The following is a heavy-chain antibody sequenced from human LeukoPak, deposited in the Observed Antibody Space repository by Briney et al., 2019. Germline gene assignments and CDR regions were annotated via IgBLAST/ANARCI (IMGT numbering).Heavy chain of an antibody. V-gene: IGHV3-74*01. J-gene: IGHJ4*02. Sequence: GSLRLSCAASGFSFSGHWMHWARQLPGKGLVWVSRISPTGSTTSYADSVKGRFTVSRDNAKNTLYLQVNNLRAEDTAVYYCARGPNSNWSGLDFWGQGTLLTVSS. CDR3: ARGPNSNWSGLDF. CDR2: ISPTGSTT. CDR1: GFSFSGHW. D-gene: IGHD6-6*01.